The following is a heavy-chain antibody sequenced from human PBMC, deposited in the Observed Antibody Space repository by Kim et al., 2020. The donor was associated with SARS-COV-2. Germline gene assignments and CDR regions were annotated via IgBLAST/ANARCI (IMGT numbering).Heavy chain of an antibody. CDR2: IYYSGST. CDR1: GGSISSYY. CDR3: ARLPIGRFVEWGRRDFDI. V-gene: IGHV4-59*08. D-gene: IGHD3-3*01. Sequence: SETLSLTCTVSGGSISSYYWSWIRQPPGKGLEWIGYIYYSGSTNYNPSLKSRVTISVDTSKNQFSLKLSSVTAADTAVYYCARLPIGRFVEWGRRDFDIWGQGTMVTVSS. J-gene: IGHJ3*02.